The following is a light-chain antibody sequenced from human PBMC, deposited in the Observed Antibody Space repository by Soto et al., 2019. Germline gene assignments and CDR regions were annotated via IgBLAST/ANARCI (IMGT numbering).Light chain of an antibody. CDR3: QPYRT. V-gene: IGKV1-5*01. CDR1: QSISSW. CDR2: DAS. J-gene: IGKJ2*01. Sequence: DIQMTQYTSTLSASVGDRVTITCRASQSISSWLAWYQQKKGKAPKLLIYDASSLESGVPSRFRGSASGTEFTLTISSLQPDDFATYYCQPYRTFGQGTKLEIK.